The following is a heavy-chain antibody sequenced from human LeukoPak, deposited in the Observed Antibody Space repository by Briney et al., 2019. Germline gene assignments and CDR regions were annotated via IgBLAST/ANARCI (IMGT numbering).Heavy chain of an antibody. D-gene: IGHD5-24*01. CDR2: ISYDGSNK. V-gene: IGHV3-30*18. CDR1: GFTFSSYG. Sequence: GGSLRLSCAASGFTFSSYGMTWVRQAPGKGLEWVAVISYDGSNKYYADSVKGRFTISRDNSKNTLYLQMNSLRAEDTAVYYCAKGRDGYKYGFDYWGQGTLVTVSS. CDR3: AKGRDGYKYGFDY. J-gene: IGHJ4*02.